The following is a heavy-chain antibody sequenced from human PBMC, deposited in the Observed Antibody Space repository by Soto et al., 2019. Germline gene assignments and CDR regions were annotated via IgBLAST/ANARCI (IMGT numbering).Heavy chain of an antibody. D-gene: IGHD5-18*01. V-gene: IGHV4-34*01. Sequence: PSETLSLTCAVYGGSFSGYYWSWIRQPPGKGLEWIGEINHSGSTNYNPSLKSRVTISVDTSKNQFSLKLGSVTAADTAVYYCAREVSYGYRFLDYWGQGTLVTVSS. CDR2: INHSGST. CDR1: GGSFSGYY. CDR3: AREVSYGYRFLDY. J-gene: IGHJ4*02.